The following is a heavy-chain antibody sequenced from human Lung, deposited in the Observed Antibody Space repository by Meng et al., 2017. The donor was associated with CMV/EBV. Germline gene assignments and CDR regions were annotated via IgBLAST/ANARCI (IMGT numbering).Heavy chain of an antibody. CDR2: IYPGDSDT. J-gene: IGHJ6*02. D-gene: IGHD3-3*01. CDR3: ARSFYDFWSGYTDYYYGMDV. V-gene: IGHV5-51*01. CDR1: GYSFTSYW. Sequence: GGSLKISXKGSGYSFTSYWIGWVRQMPGKGLEWMGIIYPGDSDTRYSPSFQGQVTISADKSISTAYLQWSSLKASDTAMYYCARSFYDFWSGYTDYYYGMDVWGQGTTVTVSS.